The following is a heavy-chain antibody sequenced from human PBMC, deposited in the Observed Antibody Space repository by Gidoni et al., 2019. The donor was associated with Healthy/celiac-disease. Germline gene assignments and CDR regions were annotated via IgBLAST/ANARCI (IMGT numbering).Heavy chain of an antibody. Sequence: QVQLVQSGAEVKKPGASVKVSCKASGYTFPGYALHWVRQAPGQGLEWMGWINPNSGGTNYAQKFQGRVTMTRDTSISTAYMELSRLRSDDTAVYYCARDRHYCSSTSCYPYYFDYWGQGTLVTVSS. CDR3: ARDRHYCSSTSCYPYYFDY. CDR1: GYTFPGYA. D-gene: IGHD2-2*01. V-gene: IGHV1-2*02. CDR2: INPNSGGT. J-gene: IGHJ4*02.